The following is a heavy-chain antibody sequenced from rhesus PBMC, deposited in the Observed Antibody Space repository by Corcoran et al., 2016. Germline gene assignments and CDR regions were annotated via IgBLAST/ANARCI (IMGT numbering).Heavy chain of an antibody. CDR2: IYGNSAST. D-gene: IGHD2-21*01. J-gene: IGHJ4*01. CDR3: AREGLRYYFDY. Sequence: QVQLQQWGEGLVKPSETLSLTCAVYGGSISGYYYWSWIRQPPGKGLEWIGYIYGNSASTNYNPSLKNRVTISQAPSENPFSLQLSSVTAADTAVYYCAREGLRYYFDYWGQGVLVTVSS. V-gene: IGHV4-73*01. CDR1: GGSISGYYY.